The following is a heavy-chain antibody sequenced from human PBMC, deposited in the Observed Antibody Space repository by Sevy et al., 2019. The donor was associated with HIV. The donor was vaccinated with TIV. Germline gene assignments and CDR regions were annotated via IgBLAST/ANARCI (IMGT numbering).Heavy chain of an antibody. CDR1: GFTFKNAW. V-gene: IGHV3-15*01. J-gene: IGHJ4*02. D-gene: IGHD3-3*01. Sequence: VGSLRLSCLASGFTFKNAWMSWVRQTPGKGLEWVGRIKSKTDGGTRDFAAVVKGRFAITRDDSKNTVSLQMDNLRTEDTAIYYCTAGVGTSDFDYWGQGILVTVSS. CDR3: TAGVGTSDFDY. CDR2: IKSKTDGGTR.